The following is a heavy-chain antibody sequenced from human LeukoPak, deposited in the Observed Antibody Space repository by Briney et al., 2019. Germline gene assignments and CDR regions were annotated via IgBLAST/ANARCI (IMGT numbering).Heavy chain of an antibody. V-gene: IGHV3-73*01. D-gene: IGHD6-19*01. CDR1: GFTFSGST. CDR3: TMTGIAVAVTGY. J-gene: IGHJ4*02. CDR2: IRSKANSYAT. Sequence: GSLKLSCAASGFTFSGSTMHWVRQASGKGLEWVGRIRSKANSYATAYAASVEGRFTISRDDSKNTAYLQMNSLKTEDTAVYYRTMTGIAVAVTGYWGQGTLVTVSS.